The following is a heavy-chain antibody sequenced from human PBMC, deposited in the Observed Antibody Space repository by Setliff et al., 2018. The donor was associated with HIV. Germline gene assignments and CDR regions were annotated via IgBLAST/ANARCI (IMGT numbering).Heavy chain of an antibody. CDR1: GIPIDRVYS. D-gene: IGHD3-9*01. CDR3: ARDQSDYNVLTGFGDFDY. CDR2: ISHSGST. J-gene: IGHJ4*01. Sequence: PSETLSLTCGVSGIPIDRVYSWAWIRQPPGKGLEWIGTISHSGSTHYNSPLQGRISISSDTSKNQFSLTLTSVTAADTAMYYCARDQSDYNVLTGFGDFDYWGHGTLVTVSS. V-gene: IGHV4-38-2*02.